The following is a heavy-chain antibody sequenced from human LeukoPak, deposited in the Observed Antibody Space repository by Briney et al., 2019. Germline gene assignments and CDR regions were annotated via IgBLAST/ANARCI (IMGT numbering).Heavy chain of an antibody. CDR1: GFTFSNAW. Sequence: PGGSLRLSCAASGFTFSNAWMSWVRQAPGKGLERVGRIKNKADGGTTDYAAPVKGRFTISRDDSKNTLYLQMNSLKTEDTALYYCTAYYYGSGSNYNDYWGQGTLVTVSS. CDR2: IKNKADGGTT. J-gene: IGHJ4*02. CDR3: TAYYYGSGSNYNDY. V-gene: IGHV3-15*01. D-gene: IGHD3-10*01.